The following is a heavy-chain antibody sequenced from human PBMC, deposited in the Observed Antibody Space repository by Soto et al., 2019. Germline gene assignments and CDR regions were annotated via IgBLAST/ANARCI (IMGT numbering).Heavy chain of an antibody. CDR3: ARGEKRAVAGSHWFDP. V-gene: IGHV1-2*04. Sequence: GASVKVSCKASGYTFTGYYIHWVRQAPGQGLEWMGWINPNSGGTNYAQKFQGWVTMTRDTSISTAYMELSRLRSDDTAVYYCARGEKRAVAGSHWFDPWGQGTLVTVS. D-gene: IGHD6-19*01. CDR2: INPNSGGT. J-gene: IGHJ5*02. CDR1: GYTFTGYY.